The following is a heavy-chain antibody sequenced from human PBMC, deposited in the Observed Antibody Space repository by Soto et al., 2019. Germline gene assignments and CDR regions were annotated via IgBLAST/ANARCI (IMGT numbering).Heavy chain of an antibody. J-gene: IGHJ4*02. CDR1: GGSISSGDYY. CDR2: IYYSGST. CDR3: ARDGAAAGTGGY. Sequence: ASETLSLTCTVSGGSISSGDYYWSWIRQPPGKGLEWIGYIYYSGSTYYNPSLKSRVTISVDTSKNQFSLKLSSVTAADTAVYYCARDGAAAGTGGYWGQGTLVTVSS. V-gene: IGHV4-30-4*01. D-gene: IGHD6-13*01.